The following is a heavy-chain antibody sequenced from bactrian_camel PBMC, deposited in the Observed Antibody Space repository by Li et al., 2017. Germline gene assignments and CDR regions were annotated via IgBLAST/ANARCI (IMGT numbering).Heavy chain of an antibody. D-gene: IGHD6*01. J-gene: IGHJ4*01. CDR2: IYSAGVAT. CDR1: GYPWSDTNSNA. V-gene: IGHV3S40*01. Sequence: VQLVESGGASVQPGGSLTLSCSVSGYPWSDTNSNAIAWFRQAQGREREGVAAIYSAGVATYYADSVKGRFIITRDKTKDLVYLQMNGLQPEDTGMYYCAAATPRAGLRWDRREDYDYWGQGTQVTVS. CDR3: AAATPRAGLRWDRREDYDY.